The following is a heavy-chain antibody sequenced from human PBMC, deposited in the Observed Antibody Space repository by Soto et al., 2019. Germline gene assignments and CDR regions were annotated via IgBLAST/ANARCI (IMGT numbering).Heavy chain of an antibody. CDR1: GYTFTGYY. Sequence: ASVKVSCKASGYTFTGYYMHWVRQAPGQGLEWMGWINPNSGGTNYAQKFQGWVTMTRDTSISTAYMELSRLRSDDTAVYYCARDRRGSYYGYYYGMDVWGQGTTVTVSS. CDR3: ARDRRGSYYGYYYGMDV. J-gene: IGHJ6*02. D-gene: IGHD1-26*01. V-gene: IGHV1-2*04. CDR2: INPNSGGT.